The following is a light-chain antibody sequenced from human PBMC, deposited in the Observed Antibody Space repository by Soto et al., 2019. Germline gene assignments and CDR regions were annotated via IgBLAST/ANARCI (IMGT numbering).Light chain of an antibody. CDR3: QQYGSSPIT. V-gene: IGKV3-20*01. CDR2: DSS. Sequence: EIVLTQSPATLALSPGERSTLSCRASQSVGSSLTWYQQKPGQAPRLLINDSSNRATGIPARFSGSGSGTDFTLTISRLEPEDFAVYYCQQYGSSPITFGQGTRLEI. CDR1: QSVGSS. J-gene: IGKJ5*01.